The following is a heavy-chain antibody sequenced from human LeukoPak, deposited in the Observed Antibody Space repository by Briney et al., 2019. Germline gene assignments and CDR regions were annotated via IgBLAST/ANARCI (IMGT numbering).Heavy chain of an antibody. CDR2: VYYSGST. CDR3: ASPRYYYGSGSYYTMDY. V-gene: IGHV4-39*01. D-gene: IGHD3-10*01. J-gene: IGHJ4*02. Sequence: PSETLSLTCSVSGGSISRRDFYWGRIRQPPGKGLEWIGNVYYSGSTYYNPSLKSRVTISVDTSKNQFSLKLWSVTAADTAVYYCASPRYYYGSGSYYTMDYGGQGTLVTVS. CDR1: GGSISRRDFY.